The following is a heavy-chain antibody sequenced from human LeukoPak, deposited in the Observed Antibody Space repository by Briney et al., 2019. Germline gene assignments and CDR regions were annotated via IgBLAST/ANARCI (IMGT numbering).Heavy chain of an antibody. Sequence: GGSLRLSCAASGFTFSSYSMNWVRQAPGKGLEWVSYISSSSSTIYYADSVKGRFTISRDNAKNSLYLQMISLRAEDTAVYYCASGPYSYGYGYWGQGTLVTVSS. J-gene: IGHJ4*02. D-gene: IGHD5-18*01. CDR1: GFTFSSYS. CDR2: ISSSSSTI. V-gene: IGHV3-48*01. CDR3: ASGPYSYGYGY.